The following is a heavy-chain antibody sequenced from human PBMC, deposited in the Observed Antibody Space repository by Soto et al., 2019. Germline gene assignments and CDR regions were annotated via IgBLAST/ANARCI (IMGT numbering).Heavy chain of an antibody. Sequence: SETLSLTCTVSGGSISSYYWSWIRQPPGKGLEWIGYIYYSGSTNYNPSLKSRVTISVDTSKNQFSLKLSSVTAADTAVYYCARSGIFRGRDWFDPWGQGTLVT. CDR1: GGSISSYY. V-gene: IGHV4-59*01. J-gene: IGHJ5*02. D-gene: IGHD6-13*01. CDR2: IYYSGST. CDR3: ARSGIFRGRDWFDP.